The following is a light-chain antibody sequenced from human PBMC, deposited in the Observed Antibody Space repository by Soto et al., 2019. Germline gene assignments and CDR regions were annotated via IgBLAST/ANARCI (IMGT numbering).Light chain of an antibody. CDR3: MHHLEPPST. V-gene: IGKV2-28*01. CDR1: QSLLKSNGYQC. Sequence: EIVVTQSPLSLPVTPGEPASISCKSSQSLLKSNGYQCLDWYPQKPGQSPQLLFYLGSNRASGVPDRFSGSGSGTDFTLKISRVEAEDVGVYYCMHHLEPPSTFGQGTRLEIK. J-gene: IGKJ5*01. CDR2: LGS.